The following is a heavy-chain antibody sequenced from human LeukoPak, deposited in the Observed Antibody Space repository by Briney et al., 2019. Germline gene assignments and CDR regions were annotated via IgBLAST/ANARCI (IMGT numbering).Heavy chain of an antibody. CDR1: GYTFTNYA. CDR3: ARVGTYYGDYVHFDY. V-gene: IGHV7-4-1*02. CDR2: INTNTGNP. D-gene: IGHD4-17*01. J-gene: IGHJ4*02. Sequence: GASVKVSCKASGYTFTNYAMNWVRQAPGQGLEWMGWINTNTGNPTYAQGFTGRFVFSLDTSVSTAYLQTSSLKAEDTAVYYCARVGTYYGDYVHFDYWGQGTLVTVSS.